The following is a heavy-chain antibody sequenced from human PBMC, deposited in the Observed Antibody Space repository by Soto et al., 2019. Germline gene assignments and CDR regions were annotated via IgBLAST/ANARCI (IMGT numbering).Heavy chain of an antibody. CDR2: ISGSGGST. J-gene: IGHJ4*02. D-gene: IGHD2-2*01. Sequence: GGSLRLSCAASGFTFSSYAMSWVRQAPGKGLEWVSAISGSGGSTYYADSVKGRFTISRDNSKNTLYLQMNSLRAEDTAVYYCATRVVLVPAASDYWGQGTLVTVSS. V-gene: IGHV3-23*01. CDR3: ATRVVLVPAASDY. CDR1: GFTFSSYA.